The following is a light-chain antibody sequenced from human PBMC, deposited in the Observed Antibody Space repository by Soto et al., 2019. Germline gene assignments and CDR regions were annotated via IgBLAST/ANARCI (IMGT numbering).Light chain of an antibody. CDR1: RSEICVYNY. J-gene: IGLJ1*01. V-gene: IGLV2-14*01. CDR2: DVS. Sequence: QSGLTQPASVSGAPGQSIAISCPGNRSEICVYNYVSLYQQHPGNAPTVMIYDVSNLPSGVSNRLSGSKSGNTASLTISGLQADDEADYYCSSYTSSSTYVFGTGTKAPS. CDR3: SSYTSSSTYV.